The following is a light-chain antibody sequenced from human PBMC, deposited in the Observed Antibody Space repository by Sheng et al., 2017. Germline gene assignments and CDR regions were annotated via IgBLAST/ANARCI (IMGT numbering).Light chain of an antibody. Sequence: QTVPTQPPSASGTPGQRVTISCSGSSSNIGSNTVNWYQQLPGTAPKLLIYSHDQRPSGVPDRFSGSKSGTSASLAISGLQSDDEADYYCAAWDDSLNGWVFGGGTKLTVL. CDR3: AAWDDSLNGWV. CDR1: SSNIGSNT. V-gene: IGLV1-44*01. J-gene: IGLJ3*02. CDR2: SHD.